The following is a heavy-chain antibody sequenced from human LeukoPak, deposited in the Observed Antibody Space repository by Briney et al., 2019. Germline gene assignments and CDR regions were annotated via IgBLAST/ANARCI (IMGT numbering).Heavy chain of an antibody. D-gene: IGHD6-13*01. CDR2: IRYDGSNK. Sequence: GGSLRLSCAASGFTFSSYGMHWVRQAPGKGLEWVAFIRYDGSNKYYADSVKGRFTIPRDNSKNTLYLQMNSLRAEDTAVYYCAKDKRYSSSWYRYYFDYWGQGTLVTVSS. J-gene: IGHJ4*02. V-gene: IGHV3-30*02. CDR3: AKDKRYSSSWYRYYFDY. CDR1: GFTFSSYG.